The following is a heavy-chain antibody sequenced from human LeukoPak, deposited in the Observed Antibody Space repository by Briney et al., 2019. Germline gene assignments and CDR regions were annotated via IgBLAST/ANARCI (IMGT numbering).Heavy chain of an antibody. CDR3: ARDGWWDPNRHAFDL. J-gene: IGHJ3*01. D-gene: IGHD2-15*01. V-gene: IGHV1-18*01. CDR1: GYTFASYV. Sequence: GASVKVSCKASGYTFASYVISWVRQAPGQGLEWMGWIHGHNGDTNYAQNFQDRVTMTTDTSTNTAYMEMRRLRSDDTAIYYCARDGWWDPNRHAFDLWGQGTVVTVSS. CDR2: IHGHNGDT.